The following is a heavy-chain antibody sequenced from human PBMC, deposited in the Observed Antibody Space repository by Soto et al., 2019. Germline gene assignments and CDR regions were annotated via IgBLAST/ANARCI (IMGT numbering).Heavy chain of an antibody. V-gene: IGHV4-31*03. CDR1: GGSISSGGYY. J-gene: IGHJ4*02. CDR2: IYYSGST. D-gene: IGHD3-22*01. CDR3: ARAMGGYYDSIGCSYDY. Sequence: QVQLQESGPGLVKPSQTLSLTCTVSGGSISSGGYYWSWIRQHPGKGLEWMGYIYYSGSTYYNPSLKSRVTISVDTSKNRFSLKLSSVTAADTALYYCARAMGGYYDSIGCSYDYWVQGTLVTVSS.